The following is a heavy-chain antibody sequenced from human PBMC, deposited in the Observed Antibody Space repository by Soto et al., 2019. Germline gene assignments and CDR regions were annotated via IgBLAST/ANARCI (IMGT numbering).Heavy chain of an antibody. CDR2: IYHSGST. Sequence: SETLSLTCAVSGGSISSSNWWSWVRQPPGKGLEWIGEIYHSGSTNYNPSLKSRVTISVDKSKKQFSLKLSSVTAADTAVYFFGLVASGDSRSRYYLSYYYGLDVWC. V-gene: IGHV4-4*02. D-gene: IGHD3-10*01. CDR3: GLVASGDSRSRYYLSYYYGLDV. J-gene: IGHJ6*02. CDR1: GGSISSSNW.